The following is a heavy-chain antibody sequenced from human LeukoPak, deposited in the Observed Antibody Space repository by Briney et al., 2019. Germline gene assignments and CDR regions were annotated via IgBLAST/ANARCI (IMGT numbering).Heavy chain of an antibody. CDR3: AKDGSLYSSSWQFDY. CDR1: GFAFSSYG. Sequence: GGSLRLSCAASGFAFSSYGMSWVRQAPGKGLEWVSAISGSGGSTYYADSVKGRFTISRDNSKNTLYLQMNSLRAEDTAVYYCAKDGSLYSSSWQFDYWGQGTLVTVSS. CDR2: ISGSGGST. D-gene: IGHD6-13*01. V-gene: IGHV3-23*01. J-gene: IGHJ4*02.